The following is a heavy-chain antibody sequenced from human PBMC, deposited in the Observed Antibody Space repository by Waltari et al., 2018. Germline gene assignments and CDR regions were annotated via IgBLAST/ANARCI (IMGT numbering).Heavy chain of an antibody. V-gene: IGHV5-51*01. J-gene: IGHJ4*02. CDR2: IYPGDSDT. D-gene: IGHD3-9*01. CDR3: ARVKKYYDILTGYHYFDY. CDR1: GYSFTRYW. Sequence: EVQLVQSGAEVNKPGESLKISCKGSGYSFTRYWIGWVRPMPGKDLEWMGIIYPGDSDTRYSPSFQGQVTISADKSISTAYLQWSSLKASDTAMYYCARVKKYYDILTGYHYFDYWGQGTLVTVSS.